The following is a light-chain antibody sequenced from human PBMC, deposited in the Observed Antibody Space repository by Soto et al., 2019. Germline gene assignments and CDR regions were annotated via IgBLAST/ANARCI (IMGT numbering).Light chain of an antibody. CDR1: ESVSTSY. V-gene: IGKV3-20*01. Sequence: EIVLTQSPGTLSLSPGERATLSCRASESVSTSYLAWYQQKPGQAPRLLIYGASSRATGIPDRFSGSGSGADFALTISRLEPEDFAVYSSQQYGSVPLTFGGGTKVEFK. J-gene: IGKJ4*01. CDR3: QQYGSVPLT. CDR2: GAS.